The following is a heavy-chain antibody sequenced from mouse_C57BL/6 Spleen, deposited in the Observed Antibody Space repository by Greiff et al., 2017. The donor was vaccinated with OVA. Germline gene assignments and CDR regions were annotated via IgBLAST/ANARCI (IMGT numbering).Heavy chain of an antibody. Sequence: VQLQQSGAELVRPGSSVKLSCKASGYTFTSYWMDWVKQRPGQGLEWIGNIYPSDSETHYNQKFKDKATLTVAKSSSTAYMQLSSLTSEDSAVYYCARQYYGYFDYWGQGTTLTVSS. J-gene: IGHJ2*01. V-gene: IGHV1-61*01. CDR2: IYPSDSET. CDR3: ARQYYGYFDY. D-gene: IGHD1-1*01. CDR1: GYTFTSYW.